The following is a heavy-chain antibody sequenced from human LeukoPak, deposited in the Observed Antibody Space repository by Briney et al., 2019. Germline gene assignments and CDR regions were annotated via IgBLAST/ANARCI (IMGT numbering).Heavy chain of an antibody. CDR2: ISDSDSTI. CDR3: ARGVLVTMVRGVIINDAFDI. CDR1: GFTFSSYE. V-gene: IGHV3-48*03. D-gene: IGHD3-10*01. J-gene: IGHJ3*02. Sequence: GGSLRLSCAASGFTFSSYEMHWVRQAPGKGLEWVSYISDSDSTIYYADSVKGRFTISRDNSKNTLYLQMNSLRAEDTAVYYCARGVLVTMVRGVIINDAFDIWGQGTMVTVSS.